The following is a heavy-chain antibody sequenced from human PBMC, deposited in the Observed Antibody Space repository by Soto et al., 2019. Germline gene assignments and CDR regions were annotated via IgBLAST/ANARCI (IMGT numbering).Heavy chain of an antibody. Sequence: GGSLRLSCAASGFTFSNFATNWVRQAPGKGLEWVSFIGGTDGNTYYADSVKGRFTISRDNSKNTLYLQMNSLRAEDTAVYYCAKERATVPYFDLWGRGTLVTVS. CDR1: GFTFSNFA. V-gene: IGHV3-23*01. J-gene: IGHJ2*01. CDR3: AKERATVPYFDL. CDR2: IGGTDGNT. D-gene: IGHD4-17*01.